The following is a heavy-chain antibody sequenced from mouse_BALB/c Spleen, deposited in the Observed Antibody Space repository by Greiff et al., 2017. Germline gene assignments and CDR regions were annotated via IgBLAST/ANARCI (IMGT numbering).Heavy chain of an antibody. J-gene: IGHJ2*01. Sequence: QVQLQQSGAELVKPGASVKLSCKASGYTFTSYYMYWVKQRPGQGLEWIGEINPSNGGTNFNEKFKSKATLTVDKSSSTAYMQLSSLTSEDSAVYYCAKSILTNAYWGQGTTLTVSS. CDR2: INPSNGGT. CDR3: AKSILTNAY. V-gene: IGHV1S81*02. CDR1: GYTFTSYY.